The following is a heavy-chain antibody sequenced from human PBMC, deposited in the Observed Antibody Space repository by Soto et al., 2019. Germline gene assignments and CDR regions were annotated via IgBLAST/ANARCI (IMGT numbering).Heavy chain of an antibody. CDR2: ISYDGSNK. D-gene: IGHD5-12*01. Sequence: QVQLVESGGGVVQPGRSLRLSCAASGFTFSSYGMHWVRQAPGKGLEWVAVISYDGSNKYYADSVKGRFTISRDNSKNTLYLQMNSLRAEDTAVYYCAKEGMFGYSGYDPPGWFDPWGQGTLVTVSS. CDR3: AKEGMFGYSGYDPPGWFDP. V-gene: IGHV3-30*18. J-gene: IGHJ5*02. CDR1: GFTFSSYG.